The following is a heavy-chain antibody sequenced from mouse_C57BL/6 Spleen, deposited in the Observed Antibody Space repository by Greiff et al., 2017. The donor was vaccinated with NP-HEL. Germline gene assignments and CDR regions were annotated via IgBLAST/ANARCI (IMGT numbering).Heavy chain of an antibody. V-gene: IGHV1-9*01. CDR1: GYTFTGYW. D-gene: IGHD1-1*01. Sequence: QVQLQQSGAELMKPGASVKLSCKATGYTFTGYWIEWVKQRPGHGLEWIGEILPGSGSTNYNEKFKGKATFTADTSSNTAYMQLSSLTTEDSAIYYCARRYYGSSSGFDYWGQGTTLTVSS. CDR2: ILPGSGST. CDR3: ARRYYGSSSGFDY. J-gene: IGHJ2*01.